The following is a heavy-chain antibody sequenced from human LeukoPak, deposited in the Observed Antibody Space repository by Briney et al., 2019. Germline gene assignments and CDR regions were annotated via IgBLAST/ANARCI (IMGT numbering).Heavy chain of an antibody. D-gene: IGHD2-15*01. CDR2: ISAYNGNT. V-gene: IGHV1-18*01. Sequence: ASVKVSCKASAYTFTKYGISWVRQAPGQGLEWMGWISAYNGNTNYAQKLQGRVTMTTDTSTSTAYMELRSLRSDSTAVYYCARVVCSGGSCYSGYWGQGTLVTVSS. J-gene: IGHJ4*02. CDR3: ARVVCSGGSCYSGY. CDR1: AYTFTKYG.